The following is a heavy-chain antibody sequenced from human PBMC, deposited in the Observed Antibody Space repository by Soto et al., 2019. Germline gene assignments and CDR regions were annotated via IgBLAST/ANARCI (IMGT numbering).Heavy chain of an antibody. D-gene: IGHD6-25*01. Sequence: QVQLVQSGAEVKKPGSSVKVCCKASGGTFSSYAISWVRQAPGQGLEWMGGIIPIFGTANYAQKFQGRVTITADESTSTAYMELSSLRSEDTAVYYCATNGGSKQIYYYYGMDVWGQGTTVTVSS. CDR3: ATNGGSKQIYYYYGMDV. CDR1: GGTFSSYA. V-gene: IGHV1-69*01. CDR2: IIPIFGTA. J-gene: IGHJ6*02.